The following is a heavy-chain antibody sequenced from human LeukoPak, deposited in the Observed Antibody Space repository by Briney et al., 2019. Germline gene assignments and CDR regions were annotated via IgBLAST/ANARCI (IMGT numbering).Heavy chain of an antibody. CDR3: ARDKRGGNGFDY. J-gene: IGHJ4*02. CDR1: GGSISSYY. CDR2: IYYSGST. D-gene: IGHD4-23*01. Sequence: SETLSLTCTVSGGSISSYYWSWIRQPPGKGLEWIGYIYYSGSTNYNPFLKSRVTISVDTSKNQFSLKLSSVTAADTAVYYCARDKRGGNGFDYXGQGTLVTVSS. V-gene: IGHV4-59*01.